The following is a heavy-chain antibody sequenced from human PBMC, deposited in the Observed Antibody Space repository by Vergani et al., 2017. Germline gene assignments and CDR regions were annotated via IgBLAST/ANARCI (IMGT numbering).Heavy chain of an antibody. CDR3: ARLGYCSSTSCPGDAFDI. CDR2: IYYSGSN. D-gene: IGHD2-2*01. Sequence: QVQLQESGPGLVKPLETLSLTCTVPGGSICSNYRSWIWQPPGEGLEWIGYIYYSGSNHYNPPLKCRVTIPVDPSKNQFSLKLSSVTAADTAVYYCARLGYCSSTSCPGDAFDIWGQGTMVTVSS. CDR1: GGSICSNY. J-gene: IGHJ3*02. V-gene: IGHV4-59*01.